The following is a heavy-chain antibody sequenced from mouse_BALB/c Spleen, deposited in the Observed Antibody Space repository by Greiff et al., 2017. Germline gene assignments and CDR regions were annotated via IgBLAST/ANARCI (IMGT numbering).Heavy chain of an antibody. V-gene: IGHV2-9*02. J-gene: IGHJ4*01. D-gene: IGHD2-4*01. CDR3: ARDRGLRRRCAMDY. Sequence: VHLVESGPGLVAPSQSLSITCTVSGFSLTSYGVHWVRQPPGKGLEWLGVIWAGGSTNYNSALMSRLSISKDNSKSQVFLKMNSLQTDDTAMYYCARDRGLRRRCAMDYWGQGTSVTVSS. CDR2: IWAGGST. CDR1: GFSLTSYG.